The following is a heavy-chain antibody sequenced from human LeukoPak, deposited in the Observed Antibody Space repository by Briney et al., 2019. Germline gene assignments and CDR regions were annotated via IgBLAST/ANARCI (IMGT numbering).Heavy chain of an antibody. D-gene: IGHD5-24*01. Sequence: PGGSLKLSCAASGFTFSGSAMHWVRQASGKGLEWVGRIRSKANSYATAYAASVKGRFTISRDDSKNTAYLQMNSLKTEDTAVYYCTREPKGRWLQFDYWGQGTLVTVSS. J-gene: IGHJ4*02. CDR2: IRSKANSYAT. V-gene: IGHV3-73*01. CDR3: TREPKGRWLQFDY. CDR1: GFTFSGSA.